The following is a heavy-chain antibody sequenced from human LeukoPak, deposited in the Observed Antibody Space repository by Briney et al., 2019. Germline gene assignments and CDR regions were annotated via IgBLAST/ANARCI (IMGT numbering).Heavy chain of an antibody. CDR2: INPNSGGT. Sequence: ASVKVSCKASGYTFTGYYMHWVRQAPGQGLEWMGWINPNSGGTNYAQKFQGWVTMTRDTSISTAYMELSRLRSDDTAVYYCARLGRDEAAAGTYYFDYWGQGTLVTVSS. CDR3: ARLGRDEAAAGTYYFDY. J-gene: IGHJ4*02. V-gene: IGHV1-2*04. D-gene: IGHD6-25*01. CDR1: GYTFTGYY.